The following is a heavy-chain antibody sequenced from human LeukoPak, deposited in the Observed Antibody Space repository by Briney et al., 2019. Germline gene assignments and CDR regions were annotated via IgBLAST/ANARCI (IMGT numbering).Heavy chain of an antibody. Sequence: SETLSLTCTVSGGSISSYYWSWIRQPPGKGLEWIGYIYYSGSTNYNPSLKSRVTISVDTSKNQFSLKLSSVTAADTAVYYCAREDWVVLGPHAFDIWGQGTMVTVSS. CDR1: GGSISSYY. J-gene: IGHJ3*02. CDR2: IYYSGST. D-gene: IGHD3-10*01. CDR3: AREDWVVLGPHAFDI. V-gene: IGHV4-59*01.